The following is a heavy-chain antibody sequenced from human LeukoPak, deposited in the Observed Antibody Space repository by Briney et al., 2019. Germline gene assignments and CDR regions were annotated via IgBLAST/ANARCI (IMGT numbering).Heavy chain of an antibody. V-gene: IGHV1-2*02. D-gene: IGHD2-15*01. CDR3: ASAIVARGWFDP. Sequence: ASVKVSCKASGYTFTGYYMHCVRQAPGQGLEWMGWINPNSGGTNYAQKFQGRVTMTRDTSISTAYMELSRLRSDDTAVYYCASAIVARGWFDPWGQGTLVTVSS. CDR1: GYTFTGYY. J-gene: IGHJ5*02. CDR2: INPNSGGT.